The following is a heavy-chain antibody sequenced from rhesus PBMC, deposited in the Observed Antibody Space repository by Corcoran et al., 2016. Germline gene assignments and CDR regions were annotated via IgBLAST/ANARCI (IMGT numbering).Heavy chain of an antibody. CDR1: GFTFEEYA. J-gene: IGHJ4*01. CDR2: ISWNSGTL. Sequence: EVQLGESGGALAQPGGSLRLPCAASGFTFEEYARCGGRQAAGKGLGWVSRISWNSGTLYYAASVKGRFTISRDNAKNSLFLQMDRLRAEDSAVYYCTRDYGSGYSDYWGQGVLVTVSS. D-gene: IGHD3-28*01. V-gene: IGHV3-134*01. CDR3: TRDYGSGYSDY.